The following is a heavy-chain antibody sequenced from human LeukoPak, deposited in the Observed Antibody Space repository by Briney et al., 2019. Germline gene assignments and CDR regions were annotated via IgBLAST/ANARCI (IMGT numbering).Heavy chain of an antibody. J-gene: IGHJ4*02. CDR1: GFTFSSYA. V-gene: IGHV3-30-3*01. Sequence: PGGSLRLSCAASGFTFSSYAMHWVRQAPGKGLEWVAVISYDGSNKYYADSVKGRFTISRDNSKNTLYLQMNSLRAEDTAVYYCAKDPNYYDSSGYDYWGQGTLVTVSS. D-gene: IGHD3-22*01. CDR2: ISYDGSNK. CDR3: AKDPNYYDSSGYDY.